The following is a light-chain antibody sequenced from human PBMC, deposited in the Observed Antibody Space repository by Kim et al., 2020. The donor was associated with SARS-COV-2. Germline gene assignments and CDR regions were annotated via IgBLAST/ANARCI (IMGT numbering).Light chain of an antibody. J-gene: IGLJ2*01. CDR1: TSNIGSNT. CDR3: ATGDARLIGRVL. V-gene: IGLV1-44*01. CDR2: SNN. Sequence: QSVLTQPPSASGTPGQRVTISCSGNTSNIGSNTVNWYQQLPGTAPKLLIYSNNQRPSGVPDRFSGSKSGTSASLAISGLQSEDEADYYCATGDARLIGRVLFGGGTQLTVL.